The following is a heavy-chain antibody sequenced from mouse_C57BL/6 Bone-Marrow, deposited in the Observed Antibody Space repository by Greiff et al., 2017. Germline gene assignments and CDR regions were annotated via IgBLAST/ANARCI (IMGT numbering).Heavy chain of an antibody. J-gene: IGHJ1*03. CDR2: ISNLAYSI. V-gene: IGHV5-15*01. CDR1: GFTFSDYG. D-gene: IGHD1-1*01. CDR3: ARNTVVATDWYFDV. Sequence: DVKLVESGGGLVQPGGSLKLSCAASGFTFSDYGMAWVRQAPRKGPEWVAFISNLAYSIYYADTVTGRFTISRENAKNTLYLEMSSLRSEDTAMYYCARNTVVATDWYFDVWGTGTTVTVSS.